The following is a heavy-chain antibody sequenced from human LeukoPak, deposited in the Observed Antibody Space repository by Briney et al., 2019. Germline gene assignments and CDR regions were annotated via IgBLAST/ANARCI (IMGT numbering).Heavy chain of an antibody. CDR1: GFTFSSYA. CDR3: ARDQYYSDSSGYPYDI. CDR2: ISGSSSHV. V-gene: IGHV3-21*01. Sequence: AGGSLRLSCAASGFTFSSYAMSWVRLAPGKGLEWVSSISGSSSHVWYADSVKGRFTSSRDNAKNSLYLQMSSLRVEDTAVYYCARDQYYSDSSGYPYDIWGQGTMVTVSS. D-gene: IGHD3-22*01. J-gene: IGHJ3*02.